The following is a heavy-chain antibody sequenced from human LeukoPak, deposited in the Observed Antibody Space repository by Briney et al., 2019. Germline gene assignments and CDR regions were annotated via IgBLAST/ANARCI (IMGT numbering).Heavy chain of an antibody. CDR2: IYYSGST. J-gene: IGHJ5*02. D-gene: IGHD4-17*01. Sequence: PSETLSLTCTVSGGSISSGGYYWSWIRQHPGKGLEWIGYIYYSGSTYYNPSPKSRVTISVDTSKNQFSLKLSSVTAADTAVYYCASGYGDYVGWFDPWGQGTLVTVSS. V-gene: IGHV4-31*03. CDR1: GGSISSGGYY. CDR3: ASGYGDYVGWFDP.